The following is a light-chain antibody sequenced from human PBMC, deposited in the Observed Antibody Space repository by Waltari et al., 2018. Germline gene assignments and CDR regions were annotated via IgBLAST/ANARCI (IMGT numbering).Light chain of an antibody. CDR1: QSISSS. CDR3: QQRSIWPPSFT. V-gene: IGKV3-11*01. CDR2: DAS. J-gene: IGKJ3*01. Sequence: EIVLTQSPATLSLSPGERATLYCRASQSISSSLAWYQQKAGQAPRLLIYDASTRATGIPARFSGSGSGTDFTLTISSLEPEDFAVYYCQQRSIWPPSFTFGPGTKVDIK.